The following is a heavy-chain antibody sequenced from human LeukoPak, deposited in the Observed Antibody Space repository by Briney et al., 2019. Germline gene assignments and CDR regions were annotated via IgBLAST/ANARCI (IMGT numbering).Heavy chain of an antibody. CDR1: GGSISSYY. CDR2: IYYSGST. D-gene: IGHD3-9*01. Sequence: PSETLSLTCTVSGGSISSYYWSWIRQPPGKGLEWIGYIYYSGSTNYNPSLKSRVTISVDTSKNQFSLKLSSVTAADTAVYYCASSDNPSYDILTGWGQGTLVTVSS. J-gene: IGHJ4*02. V-gene: IGHV4-59*01. CDR3: ASSDNPSYDILTG.